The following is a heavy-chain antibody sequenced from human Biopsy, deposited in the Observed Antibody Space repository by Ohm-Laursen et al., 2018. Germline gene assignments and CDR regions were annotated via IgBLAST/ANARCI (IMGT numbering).Heavy chain of an antibody. V-gene: IGHV1-46*01. CDR1: GYSFTSYY. D-gene: IGHD6-19*01. CDR2: INPSGSTT. Sequence: ASVKVSCKPSGYSFTSYYMHWVRQAPGQGLEWMGMINPSGSTTSYPQIFQGRVTMTRDTSKSTVYLELSSLRSADTAVYFCARNTGWYGDLYYFDYWGQGTLVTVSS. CDR3: ARNTGWYGDLYYFDY. J-gene: IGHJ4*02.